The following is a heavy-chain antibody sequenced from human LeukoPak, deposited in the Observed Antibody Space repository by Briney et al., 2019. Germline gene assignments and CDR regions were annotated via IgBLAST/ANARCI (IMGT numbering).Heavy chain of an antibody. Sequence: ASVKVSCKASGYTFTSYDINWVRQATGQGLEWMGWMNPNSGNTGYAQKFQGRVTMTRNTSISTAYMELSSLRSEDTAVYYCARGEIMITFGGVIVMGSNWFDPWGQGTLVTVSS. D-gene: IGHD3-16*02. CDR2: MNPNSGNT. J-gene: IGHJ5*02. CDR3: ARGEIMITFGGVIVMGSNWFDP. CDR1: GYTFTSYD. V-gene: IGHV1-8*01.